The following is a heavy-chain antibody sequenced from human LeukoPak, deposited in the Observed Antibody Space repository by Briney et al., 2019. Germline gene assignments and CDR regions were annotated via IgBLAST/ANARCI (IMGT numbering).Heavy chain of an antibody. CDR2: ISSSSSYI. D-gene: IGHD3-10*01. J-gene: IGHJ6*02. V-gene: IGHV3-21*01. Sequence: GGSLRLSCAASGFTFSSYSMNWVRQAPGKELEWVSSISSSSSYIYYADSVKGRFTISRDNAKNSLYLQMNSLRVEDTAVYYCARDPGGSGYYGMDVWGQGTTVTVSS. CDR3: ARDPGGSGYYGMDV. CDR1: GFTFSSYS.